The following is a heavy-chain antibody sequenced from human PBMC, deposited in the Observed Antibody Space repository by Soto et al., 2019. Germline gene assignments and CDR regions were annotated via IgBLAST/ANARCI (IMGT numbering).Heavy chain of an antibody. J-gene: IGHJ5*02. D-gene: IGHD2-15*01. V-gene: IGHV1-8*01. CDR1: GYTFTSYD. CDR2: MNPNSGNT. Sequence: QVQLVQSGAEVKKPGASVKVSCKASGYTFTSYDINWVQQATGQGLEWMGWMNPNSGNTGYAQKFQGRVTMTRNTSISTAYMELSSLRSEDTAVYYCASCFSGLNWFDPWGQGTLVTVSS. CDR3: ASCFSGLNWFDP.